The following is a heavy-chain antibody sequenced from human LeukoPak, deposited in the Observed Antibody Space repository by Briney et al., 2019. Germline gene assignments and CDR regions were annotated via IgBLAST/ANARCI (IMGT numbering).Heavy chain of an antibody. CDR2: IKSKTDGGTT. V-gene: IGHV3-15*01. Sequence: GGSLRLPCAASGFTFSNAWMSWVRQAPGKGLEWVGRIKSKTDGGTTDYAAPVNGRFTISRDDSKNTLYLQMNSLKTEDTAVYYCTTDSVHYYGSGSYSTLIDYWGQGTLVTVSS. J-gene: IGHJ4*02. CDR1: GFTFSNAW. CDR3: TTDSVHYYGSGSYSTLIDY. D-gene: IGHD3-10*01.